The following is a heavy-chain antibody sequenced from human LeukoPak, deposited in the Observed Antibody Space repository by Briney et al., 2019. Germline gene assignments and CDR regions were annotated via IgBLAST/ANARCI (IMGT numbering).Heavy chain of an antibody. CDR1: GFTFSSYW. Sequence: PGGSLRLSCAASGFTFSSYWMHWVRQAPGKGLVWVSRINSDGSSTSYADSVEGRFTISRDNAKNTVYLQMNSLRAEDTAVYYCTREVSGSLYFDYWGQGTLVTVSS. D-gene: IGHD1-26*01. CDR2: INSDGSST. CDR3: TREVSGSLYFDY. J-gene: IGHJ4*02. V-gene: IGHV3-74*01.